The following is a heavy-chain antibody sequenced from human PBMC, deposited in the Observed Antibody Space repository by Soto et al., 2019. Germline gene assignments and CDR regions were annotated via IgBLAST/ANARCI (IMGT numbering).Heavy chain of an antibody. Sequence: EVQLVESGGGLVQPGGSLRLSCAASGFTFRDYNMNWVRQAPGKGLEWISYITSDGTTKYYADSVKGRFTVSRDNAKNSLYLQMNSLRAEDTAVYYCARDRNSILGWPYWGQGTLVTVSS. CDR2: ITSDGTTK. CDR1: GFTFRDYN. V-gene: IGHV3-48*04. D-gene: IGHD3-3*01. CDR3: ARDRNSILGWPY. J-gene: IGHJ4*02.